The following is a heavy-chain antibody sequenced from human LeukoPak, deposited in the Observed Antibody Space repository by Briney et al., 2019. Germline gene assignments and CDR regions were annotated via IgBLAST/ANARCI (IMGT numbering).Heavy chain of an antibody. D-gene: IGHD6-25*01. Sequence: PGGSLRLSCAASGFTFSTYNMNWVRQAPGKGLEWVSFISSSGDTILYTDSVRGRFTISRDNARNSLYLQMNSLRAEDTAVYYCARGGDYWGQGTLVTVSS. J-gene: IGHJ4*02. CDR3: ARGGDY. CDR1: GFTFSTYN. V-gene: IGHV3-48*04. CDR2: ISSSGDTI.